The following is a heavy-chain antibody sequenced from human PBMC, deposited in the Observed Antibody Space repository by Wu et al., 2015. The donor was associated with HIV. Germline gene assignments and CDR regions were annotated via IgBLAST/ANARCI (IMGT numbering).Heavy chain of an antibody. CDR1: GYTFTSYG. CDR2: ISAYNGNT. D-gene: IGHD3-10*01. Sequence: QVQLVQSGAEVKKPGASVKVSCKASGYTFTSYGISWVRQAPGQGLEWMGWISAYNGNTNYAQKLQGRVTMTTDTSTSTAYMELRSLRSDDTAVYYCAGLEYYYGSGSYYGYWFDPWGQGTLVTVSS. V-gene: IGHV1-18*01. CDR3: AGLEYYYGSGSYYGYWFDP. J-gene: IGHJ5*02.